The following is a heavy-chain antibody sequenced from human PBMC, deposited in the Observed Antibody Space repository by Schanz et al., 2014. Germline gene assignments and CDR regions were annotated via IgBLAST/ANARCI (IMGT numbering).Heavy chain of an antibody. CDR3: ARKMILGASGGKGHDSLAV. CDR1: GFTFSSYA. CDR2: ISGSGGST. V-gene: IGHV3-23*04. J-gene: IGHJ3*01. D-gene: IGHD3-22*01. Sequence: EVQLVESGGGLVQPGGSLRLSCAASGFTFSSYAMSWVRQAPGKGLEWVSAISGSGGSTYYADSVKGRFTISRDNSKNTLYLHINSLRAADTALYFSARKMILGASGGKGHDSLAVWGQGILVTVSS.